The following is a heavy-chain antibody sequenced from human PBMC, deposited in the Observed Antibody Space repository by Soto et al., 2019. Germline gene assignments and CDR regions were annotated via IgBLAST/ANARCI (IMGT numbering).Heavy chain of an antibody. CDR3: SRGTYYPQSSGLHADY. J-gene: IGHJ4*02. V-gene: IGHV3-30*03. CDR2: ISSDGHHQ. Sequence: PGGSLRLSCATSGFTFNDYAMYWVRQAPGQGLEWVAMISSDGHHQFYVDNLRGRFTVSRDNSKNTLFLQMNSLRPEDTAVYYCSRGTYYPQSSGLHADYWGPGTAVTVSS. D-gene: IGHD3-22*01. CDR1: GFTFNDYA.